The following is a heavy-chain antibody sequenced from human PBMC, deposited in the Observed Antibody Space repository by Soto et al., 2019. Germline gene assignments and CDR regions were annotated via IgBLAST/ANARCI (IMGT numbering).Heavy chain of an antibody. Sequence: SETLSLTCTVSGGSIRNYYWSWIRQPPGKGLEWIGSVYESGVTNYNPSLESRFTISRDNSKNTLYLQMNGLRPEDAAVYYCARDQYDILTGPNYWGQGTLVTVSS. CDR3: ARDQYDILTGPNY. D-gene: IGHD3-9*01. CDR2: VYESGVT. CDR1: GGSIRNYY. V-gene: IGHV4-59*01. J-gene: IGHJ4*02.